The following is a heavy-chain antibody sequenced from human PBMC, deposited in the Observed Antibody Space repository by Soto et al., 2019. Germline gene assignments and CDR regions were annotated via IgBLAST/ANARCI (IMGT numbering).Heavy chain of an antibody. CDR2: FDPEDGET. CDR1: GYTLTELS. Sequence: ASVKVSCKVSGYTLTELSMHWVRPAPGKGLEWMGGFDPEDGETIYAQKFQGRVTMTEDTSTDTAYMELSSLRSEDTAVYYCATGPRYGAVLRYWGQGTLVTVSS. V-gene: IGHV1-24*01. J-gene: IGHJ4*02. D-gene: IGHD3-10*01. CDR3: ATGPRYGAVLRY.